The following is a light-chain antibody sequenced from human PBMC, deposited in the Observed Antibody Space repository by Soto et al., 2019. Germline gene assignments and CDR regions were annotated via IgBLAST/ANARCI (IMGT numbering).Light chain of an antibody. J-gene: IGLJ1*01. CDR3: SSYGGSTIFV. CDR2: EVN. CDR1: SSDVGGYNY. V-gene: IGLV2-8*01. Sequence: QSVLTQPPSASGSPGQSVTISCTGTSSDVGGYNYVSWFQHHPGKAPKLLIHEVNKRPSGVPDRFSGSKSGNTASLTVSGLQAEDEADYYCSSYGGSTIFVFGNGTKSP.